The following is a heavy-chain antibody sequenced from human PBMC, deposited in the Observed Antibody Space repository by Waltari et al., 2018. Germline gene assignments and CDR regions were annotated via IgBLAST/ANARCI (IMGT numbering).Heavy chain of an antibody. Sequence: QVQLQQGGAGLLKSSETQSLTCAVYGGSSSCYYWSWIRQHPGKGLEWIGEINHSGNTNYNPSLKSRVTISVDTSKNQFSLKLSSVTAADTAVYYCARPRYDSSGYPQGLDYWGQGTLVTVSS. D-gene: IGHD3-22*01. J-gene: IGHJ4*02. CDR1: GGSSSCYY. V-gene: IGHV4-34*01. CDR2: INHSGNT. CDR3: ARPRYDSSGYPQGLDY.